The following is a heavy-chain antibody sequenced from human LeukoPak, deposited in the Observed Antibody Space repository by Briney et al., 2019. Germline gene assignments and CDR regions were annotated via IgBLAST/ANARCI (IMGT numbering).Heavy chain of an antibody. CDR2: FDPEDGET. V-gene: IGHV1-24*01. J-gene: IGHJ6*02. CDR1: GYTLTELS. Sequence: ASVKVSCKVSGYTLTELSMHWVRQAPGKGLEWMGGFDPEDGETIYAQKFQGRVTMTEDTSTDTAYMELSSLRSEDTAVYYCARPMIGYCSSTSCYNGMDVWGQGTTVTVSS. CDR3: ARPMIGYCSSTSCYNGMDV. D-gene: IGHD2-2*02.